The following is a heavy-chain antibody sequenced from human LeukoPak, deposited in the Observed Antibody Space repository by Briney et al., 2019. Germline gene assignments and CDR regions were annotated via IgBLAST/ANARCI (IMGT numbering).Heavy chain of an antibody. CDR1: GFTFINYW. Sequence: GGSLRLSCAASGFTFINYWMSWVRQAPGKGLEWVANIKPDGSEKYYVDSVKDRFTISRDNAKNSLHLQMNSLRAEDAAVYYCTRENWYVDYWGQGNLVTVSS. CDR3: TRENWYVDY. J-gene: IGHJ4*02. CDR2: IKPDGSEK. V-gene: IGHV3-7*01. D-gene: IGHD1-14*01.